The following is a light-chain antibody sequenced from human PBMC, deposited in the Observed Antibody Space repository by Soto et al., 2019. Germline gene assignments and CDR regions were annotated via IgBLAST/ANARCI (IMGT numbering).Light chain of an antibody. CDR3: QQYGTSVLT. Sequence: EIVLTQSPGTLSLPPGERATLSCRASQSVSGSYLAWYQQKPGQAPRLLIYGASSRATGIPDRFSGSGSGTDFTLTISRLEPEDFAVYYCQQYGTSVLTFGGGTKVEIK. CDR2: GAS. CDR1: QSVSGSY. V-gene: IGKV3-20*01. J-gene: IGKJ4*01.